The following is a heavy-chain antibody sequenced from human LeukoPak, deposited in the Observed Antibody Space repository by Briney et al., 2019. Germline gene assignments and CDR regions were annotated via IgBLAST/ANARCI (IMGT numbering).Heavy chain of an antibody. CDR2: ISAYNGNT. Sequence: ASVKVSCKASGYTFTSYGMSWVRQAPGQGLEWMGWISAYNGNTNYAQKLQGRVTMTTDTSTSTAYMELRSLRSDDTAVYYCARDGAAAGFDAFDIWGQGTMVTVSS. V-gene: IGHV1-18*01. CDR3: ARDGAAAGFDAFDI. D-gene: IGHD6-13*01. J-gene: IGHJ3*02. CDR1: GYTFTSYG.